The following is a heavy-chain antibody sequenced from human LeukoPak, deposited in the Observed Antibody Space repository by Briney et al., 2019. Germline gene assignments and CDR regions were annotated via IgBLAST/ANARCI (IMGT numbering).Heavy chain of an antibody. D-gene: IGHD3-22*01. J-gene: IGHJ3*02. CDR1: GGSISSSSYY. CDR2: IYYSGST. V-gene: IGHV4-39*07. Sequence: PSETLSLTCTVSGGSISSSSYYWGWIRQPPGKGLEWIGSIYYSGSTYYNPSLKSRVTISVDTSKNQFSLKLSSVTAADTAVYYCAREDYYDSSGYYSQYAFDIWGQGTMVTVSS. CDR3: AREDYYDSSGYYSQYAFDI.